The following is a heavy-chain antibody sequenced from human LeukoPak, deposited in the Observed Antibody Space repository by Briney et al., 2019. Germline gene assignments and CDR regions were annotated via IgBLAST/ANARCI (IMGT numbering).Heavy chain of an antibody. CDR3: AREYDSRGYYDY. V-gene: IGHV4-59*01. J-gene: IGHJ4*02. D-gene: IGHD3-22*01. Sequence: SETLALTCTVSGGSISNYYWSWIRQPPGKGLEWIGYIYFSGSTDYNPSLKRRVTISVDTSKNQFSLELSSVTAADTAVYYCAREYDSRGYYDYWGQGTLVTVSS. CDR1: GGSISNYY. CDR2: IYFSGST.